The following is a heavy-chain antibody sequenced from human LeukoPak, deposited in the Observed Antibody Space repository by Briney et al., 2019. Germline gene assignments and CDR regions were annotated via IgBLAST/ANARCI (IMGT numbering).Heavy chain of an antibody. CDR3: ARKDSSSSGPLYNWFDP. Sequence: AGGSLRLSCAASGFTFSSYAMSWVRQAPGKGLEWVSSISSSSSYIYYADSVKGRFTISRDNAKNSLYLQMNSLRAEDTAVYYCARKDSSSSGPLYNWFDPWGQGTLVTVSS. CDR1: GFTFSSYA. V-gene: IGHV3-21*01. J-gene: IGHJ5*02. CDR2: ISSSSSYI. D-gene: IGHD6-6*01.